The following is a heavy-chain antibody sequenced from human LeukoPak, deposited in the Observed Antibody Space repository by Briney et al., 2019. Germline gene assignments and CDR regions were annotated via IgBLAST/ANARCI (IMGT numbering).Heavy chain of an antibody. D-gene: IGHD2-21*01. Sequence: PGGSLRLSCAASGFTFSNYAMSWVRQAPGKGLEWVSVISNSGTFYAASVKGRFTISRDNSKNTLYLQMDSLGAEDTAVYYCAKRSSYSFDYWGQGALVTASS. CDR2: ISNSGT. V-gene: IGHV3-23*01. CDR3: AKRSSYSFDY. J-gene: IGHJ4*02. CDR1: GFTFSNYA.